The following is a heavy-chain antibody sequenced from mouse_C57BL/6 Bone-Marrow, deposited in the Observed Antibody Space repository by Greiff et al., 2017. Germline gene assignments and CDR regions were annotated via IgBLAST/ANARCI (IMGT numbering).Heavy chain of an antibody. CDR3: ARESAPWFAY. CDR2: ILPGSGST. V-gene: IGHV1-9*01. CDR1: GYTFTGYW. D-gene: IGHD6-1*01. Sequence: QVQLKESGAELMKPGASVKLSCKATGYTFTGYWIEWVKQGPGHGLEWIGEILPGSGSTNYTEKFKGKVTFTADTSSNTAYMQLSSLTPEYSAIYYCARESAPWFAYWGQGTLVTVSA. J-gene: IGHJ3*01.